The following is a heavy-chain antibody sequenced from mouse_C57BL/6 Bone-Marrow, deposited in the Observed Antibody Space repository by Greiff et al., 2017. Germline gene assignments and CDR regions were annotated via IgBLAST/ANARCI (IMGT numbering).Heavy chain of an antibody. D-gene: IGHD2-3*01. CDR2: IDPENGDT. J-gene: IGHJ1*03. CDR3: TRNGYYVYWYCDV. CDR1: GFNIKDDY. V-gene: IGHV14-4*01. Sequence: VQLQESGAELVRPGASVKLSCTASGFNIKDDYMHWVKQRPEQGLEWIGWIDPENGDTEYASKFPGKATITADTSSNTAYLQLSSLTSEDTAVXCCTRNGYYVYWYCDVWGTGTTVTVSS.